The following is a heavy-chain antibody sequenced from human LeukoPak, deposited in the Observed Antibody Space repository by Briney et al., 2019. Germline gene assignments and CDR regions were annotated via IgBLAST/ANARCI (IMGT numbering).Heavy chain of an antibody. CDR2: IKNDGSEK. J-gene: IGHJ5*01. V-gene: IGHV3-7*01. CDR3: AYIGRSFVSDS. Sequence: PGGSLRLSCAASGFTFSNYWMSWVRQGPGKRLEWVAIIKNDGSEKYYVDSMKGRFTISRDNAKNSLFLQMNSLRAEDTAVYYCAYIGRSFVSDSWGQGTLVTVSS. D-gene: IGHD1-26*01. CDR1: GFTFSNYW.